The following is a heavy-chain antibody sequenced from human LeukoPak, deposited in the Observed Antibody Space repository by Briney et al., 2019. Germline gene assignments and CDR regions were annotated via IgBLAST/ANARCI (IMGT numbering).Heavy chain of an antibody. D-gene: IGHD6-19*01. CDR2: ISAYNGNT. Sequence: GASVKVSCEASGYTFTSYDINWVRQATGQGLEWMGWISAYNGNTNYAQKLQGRVTMTTDTSTSTAYMELRSLRSDDTAVYYCARDSEVLLGAVAGIDYWGQGTLVTVSS. CDR3: ARDSEVLLGAVAGIDY. CDR1: GYTFTSYD. J-gene: IGHJ4*02. V-gene: IGHV1-18*01.